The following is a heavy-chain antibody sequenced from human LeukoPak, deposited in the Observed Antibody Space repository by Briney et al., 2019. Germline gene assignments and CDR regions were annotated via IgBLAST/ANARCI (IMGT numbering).Heavy chain of an antibody. Sequence: GGSLRLSCAASGFTVSSNYMSWVCQAPGKGLEWVSYISSSSSTIYYADSVKGRFTISRDNAKNSLYLQMNSLRAEDTAVYYCARAGIVGADYWGQGTLVTVSS. CDR1: GFTVSSNY. CDR3: ARAGIVGADY. CDR2: ISSSSSTI. D-gene: IGHD1-26*01. V-gene: IGHV3-48*01. J-gene: IGHJ4*02.